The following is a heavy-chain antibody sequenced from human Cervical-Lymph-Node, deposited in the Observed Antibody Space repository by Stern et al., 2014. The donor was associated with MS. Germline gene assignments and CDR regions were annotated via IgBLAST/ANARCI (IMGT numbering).Heavy chain of an antibody. V-gene: IGHV3-30*03. D-gene: IGHD3-16*01. CDR1: GFTFSNCR. CDR3: ARVGGGKGYFSS. Sequence: VQLVESGGGVVQPGRSLKLSCGASGFTFSNCRMHWVRQVPGKGLEWVAVTSYDGSDKYYADSVKDRFTISRENLKNTLYLEMSGLRIEDTAVYYCARVGGGKGYFSSWGQGTLVTVSS. J-gene: IGHJ5*02. CDR2: TSYDGSDK.